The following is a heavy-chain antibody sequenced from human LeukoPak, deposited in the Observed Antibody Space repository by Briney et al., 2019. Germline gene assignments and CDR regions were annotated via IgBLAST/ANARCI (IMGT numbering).Heavy chain of an antibody. CDR1: GFTFSSYW. CDR2: IKEDGSEK. D-gene: IGHD1-26*01. J-gene: IGHJ4*02. CDR3: ARERSGRSYYFDY. Sequence: GGSLRLSCAASGFTFSSYWMSWVRQAPGKGLEWVANIKEDGSEKYYVDSVKGRLTISRDNAKNSLYLLMNSLRAEDTAVYYCARERSGRSYYFDYWGQGTLVTVSS. V-gene: IGHV3-7*01.